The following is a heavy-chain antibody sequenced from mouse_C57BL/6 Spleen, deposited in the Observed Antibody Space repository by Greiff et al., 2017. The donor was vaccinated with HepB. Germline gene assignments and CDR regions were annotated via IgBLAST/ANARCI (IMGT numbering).Heavy chain of an antibody. CDR2: IDPSDSYT. CDR3: ATHYYGSSYFDY. Sequence: VQLQQLGAELVMPGASVKLSCKASGYTFTSYWMHWVKQRPGQGLEWIGEIDPSDSYTNYNQKFKGKSTLTVDKSSSTAYMQLSSLTSEDSAVYYCATHYYGSSYFDYWGQGTTLTVSS. CDR1: GYTFTSYW. V-gene: IGHV1-69*01. D-gene: IGHD1-1*01. J-gene: IGHJ2*01.